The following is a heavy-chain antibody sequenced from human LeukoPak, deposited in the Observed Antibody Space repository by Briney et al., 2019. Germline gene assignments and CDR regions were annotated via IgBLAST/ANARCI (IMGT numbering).Heavy chain of an antibody. CDR1: GGAISSSSYY. CDR3: ARRPIGIAVAGTPSYYFDY. J-gene: IGHJ4*02. Sequence: SETLSLTCTVSGGAISSSSYYWGWIRQPPGKGLEWIGEINHSGSTNYNPSLKSRVTISVDTSKNQFSLKLSSVTAADTAVYYCARRPIGIAVAGTPSYYFDYWGQGTLVTVSS. V-gene: IGHV4-39*07. D-gene: IGHD6-19*01. CDR2: INHSGST.